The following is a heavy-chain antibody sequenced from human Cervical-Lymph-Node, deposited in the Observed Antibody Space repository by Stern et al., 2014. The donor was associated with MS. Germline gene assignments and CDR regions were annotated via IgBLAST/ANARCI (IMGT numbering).Heavy chain of an antibody. CDR2: INPSDGST. J-gene: IGHJ4*02. Sequence: QVQLVESGAEVKKPWASVKVSCKASGYTFTNYYMHWVRQPPGQGLEWMGIINPSDGSTAYAQNFMGRVTMTRDTSTSRVYMELSSLMSEDTAVYYCARGRPRTSFWSGYLDYWGQGTLVTVSS. CDR3: ARGRPRTSFWSGYLDY. D-gene: IGHD3-3*01. V-gene: IGHV1-46*01. CDR1: GYTFTNYY.